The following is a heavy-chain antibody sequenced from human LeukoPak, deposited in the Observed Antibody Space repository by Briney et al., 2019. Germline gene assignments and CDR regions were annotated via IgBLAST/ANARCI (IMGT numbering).Heavy chain of an antibody. J-gene: IGHJ1*01. CDR2: INHSGST. V-gene: IGHV4-34*01. D-gene: IGHD2-8*01. CDR1: GGSFSGYY. Sequence: SETLSLTCAVYGGSFSGYYWSWIRQPPGKGLEWIGEINHSGSTNYNPSLKSRVTISVDTSKNQFSLKLSSVTAADTAVYYCARGLYFCAEYFQHWGQGTLVTVSS. CDR3: ARGLYFCAEYFQH.